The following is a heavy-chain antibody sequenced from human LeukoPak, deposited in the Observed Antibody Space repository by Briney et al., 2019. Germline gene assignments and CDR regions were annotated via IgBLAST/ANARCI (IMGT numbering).Heavy chain of an antibody. CDR2: ISTSGSTM. D-gene: IGHD3-9*01. Sequence: PGGSLRLSCAASGFTFSSYEMNWVRQAPGRGLEWVSYISTSGSTMYYADSVKGRFTISRDNAKNSLYLQMNSLRSEDTAVYYCALTFDWFPFFHWGQGTLVTVSS. CDR1: GFTFSSYE. V-gene: IGHV3-48*03. CDR3: ALTFDWFPFFH. J-gene: IGHJ4*02.